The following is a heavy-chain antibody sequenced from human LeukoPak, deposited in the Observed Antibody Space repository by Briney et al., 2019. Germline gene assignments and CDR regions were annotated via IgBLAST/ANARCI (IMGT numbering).Heavy chain of an antibody. J-gene: IGHJ4*02. CDR1: GGSISSYY. V-gene: IGHV4-39*07. CDR3: ASNYYDSSGYYPNFDY. Sequence: SSETLSLTCTVSGGSISSYYWSWIRQPPGKGPEWIGSIYYSGSTYYNPSLKSRVTISVDTSKNQFSLKLSSVTAADTAVYYCASNYYDSSGYYPNFDYWGQGTLVTVSS. D-gene: IGHD3-22*01. CDR2: IYYSGST.